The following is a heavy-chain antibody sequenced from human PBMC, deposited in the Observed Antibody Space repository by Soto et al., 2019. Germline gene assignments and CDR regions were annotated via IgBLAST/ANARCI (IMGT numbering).Heavy chain of an antibody. CDR1: GYDFTTYG. CDR2: ISAHNGNT. V-gene: IGHV1-18*01. CDR3: ARGTYGDY. D-gene: IGHD4-17*01. J-gene: IGHJ4*02. Sequence: QVHLVQSGAEVKKPGASVKVSCKGSGYDFTTYGITWVRQAPGKGLEWMAWISAHNGNTDYAQKLQGRVTVTRDTSTSTAYMELRSLRSDDTAMYYCARGTYGDYWGQGALVTVSS.